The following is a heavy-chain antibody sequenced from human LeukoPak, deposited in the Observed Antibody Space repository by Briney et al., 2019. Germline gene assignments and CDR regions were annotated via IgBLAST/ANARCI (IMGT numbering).Heavy chain of an antibody. J-gene: IGHJ6*02. V-gene: IGHV3-33*01. CDR1: GFTFSSYG. Sequence: GGSLRLSCAASGFTFSSYGMHWVRQAPGKGLEWVAVIWYDGSNKNYADSVKGRFTISRENSKNTLYLQMNSLRAEDTAVYYCAREILGSSLVHTPYYYYGMDVWGQGTTVTVSS. CDR3: AREILGSSLVHTPYYYYGMDV. D-gene: IGHD6-13*01. CDR2: IWYDGSNK.